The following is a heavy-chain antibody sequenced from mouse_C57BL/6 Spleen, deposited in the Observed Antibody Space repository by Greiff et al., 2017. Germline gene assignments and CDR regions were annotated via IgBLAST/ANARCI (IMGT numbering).Heavy chain of an antibody. CDR2: INPYNGGT. Sequence: VQLQQSGPVLVKPGASVKMSCKASGYTFTDSYMNWVKQSHGQSLEWIGVINPYNGGTSYNQKFKGKATLTVDKSSSTAYMELNSLTAEDSAVYYCARSTMVTHFDYGGQGTTLTVAA. CDR1: GYTFTDSY. D-gene: IGHD2-2*01. V-gene: IGHV1-19*01. CDR3: ARSTMVTHFDY. J-gene: IGHJ2*01.